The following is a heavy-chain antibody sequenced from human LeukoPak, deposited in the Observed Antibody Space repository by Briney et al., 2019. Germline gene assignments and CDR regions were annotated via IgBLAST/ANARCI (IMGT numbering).Heavy chain of an antibody. D-gene: IGHD6-19*01. CDR2: IYYSGST. Sequence: SETLSLTCTVSGGSISSYYWSWIRQPPGKGLEWIGYIYYSGSTNYNPSLKSRVTISVDTSKNQFSLKLSSVTAADTAVYYCARGAAVAGNDYWGQGTLVTVSS. J-gene: IGHJ4*02. CDR1: GGSISSYY. V-gene: IGHV4-59*01. CDR3: ARGAAVAGNDY.